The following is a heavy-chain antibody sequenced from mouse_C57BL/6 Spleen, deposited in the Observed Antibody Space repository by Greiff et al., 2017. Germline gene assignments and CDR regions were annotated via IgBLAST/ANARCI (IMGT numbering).Heavy chain of an antibody. J-gene: IGHJ1*03. Sequence: VQLQQSGAELVKPGASVKLSCKASGYTFTSYWMHWVKQRPGQGLEWIGMIHPNSGSTNYNEKFKSKATLTVDKSSSTAYMQLSSLTSEESAVYYCAVITTVVATRYFDVWGTGTTVTVSS. D-gene: IGHD1-1*01. V-gene: IGHV1-64*01. CDR2: IHPNSGST. CDR1: GYTFTSYW. CDR3: AVITTVVATRYFDV.